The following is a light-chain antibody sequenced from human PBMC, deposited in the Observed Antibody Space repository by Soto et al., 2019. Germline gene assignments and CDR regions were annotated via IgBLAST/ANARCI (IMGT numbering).Light chain of an antibody. CDR1: SSNIGSNT. V-gene: IGLV1-44*01. CDR3: AAWDDSLNGVV. J-gene: IGLJ2*01. Sequence: QTVVTQPPSASGTPGQRVTISCSGSSSNIGSNTVNWYQQLPGAAPKLLIYSNTQRPSGVPDRFSGYKSGTSASLAISGLQSEDEADYYCAAWDDSLNGVVFGGGTKLTVL. CDR2: SNT.